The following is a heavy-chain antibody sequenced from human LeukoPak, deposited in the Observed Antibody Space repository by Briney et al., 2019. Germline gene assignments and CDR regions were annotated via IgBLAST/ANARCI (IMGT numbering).Heavy chain of an antibody. CDR3: ARDPLGTRPGFDY. V-gene: IGHV3-30*04. CDR2: ISYDGSNK. CDR1: GFTFSSYA. J-gene: IGHJ4*02. Sequence: GGSLRLSCAASGFTFSSYAMHWVRQAPGKGLEWVAVISYDGSNKYYADSVKGRFTFSRDNSKNTLHLQMNSLRAEDTAVYYCARDPLGTRPGFDYWGQGTLVTVSS. D-gene: IGHD1-1*01.